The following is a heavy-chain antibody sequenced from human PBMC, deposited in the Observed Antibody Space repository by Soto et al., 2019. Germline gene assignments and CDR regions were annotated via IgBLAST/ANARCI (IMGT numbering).Heavy chain of an antibody. V-gene: IGHV4-59*01. CDR1: GGSISSYD. CDR2: IYYSGST. J-gene: IGHJ6*02. CDR3: AREGRTYDYSNYYYYGMDV. D-gene: IGHD4-4*01. Sequence: PETLFLRCTGSGGSISSYDRSGIRQPLGKGLEWIGYIYYSGSTNYNPSLKSRVTISVDTSKNQFSLKLSSVTAADTAVYYCAREGRTYDYSNYYYYGMDVWGQGTTVTVS.